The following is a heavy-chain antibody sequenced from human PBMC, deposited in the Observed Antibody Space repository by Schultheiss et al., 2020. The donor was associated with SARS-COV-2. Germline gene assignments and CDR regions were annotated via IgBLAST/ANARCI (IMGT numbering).Heavy chain of an antibody. V-gene: IGHV3-30*02. CDR2: IWYDGSNK. D-gene: IGHD6-19*01. J-gene: IGHJ3*02. CDR3: AKDENPSSGWQNAFDI. CDR1: GFTFSSYG. Sequence: GGSLRLSCAASGFTFSSYGMHWVRQAPGKGLEWVAVIWYDGSNKYYADSVKGRFTISRDNSKNTLYLQMNSLRAEDTAVYYCAKDENPSSGWQNAFDIWGQGTMVTVSS.